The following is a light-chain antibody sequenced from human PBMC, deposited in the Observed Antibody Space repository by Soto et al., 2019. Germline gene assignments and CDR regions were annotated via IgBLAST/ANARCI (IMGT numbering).Light chain of an antibody. CDR1: SRDVGGYNF. CDR3: NSYTSSSTLV. CDR2: DVS. V-gene: IGLV2-14*01. Sequence: QSALTQPASVSGSPGQSITISCTGTSRDVGGYNFVSWYQQHPGKAPKLMIYDVSNRPSGVSNRFSGSKSGNTASPTISGLQAEDEADYYCNSYTSSSTLVFGGGTKLTVL. J-gene: IGLJ2*01.